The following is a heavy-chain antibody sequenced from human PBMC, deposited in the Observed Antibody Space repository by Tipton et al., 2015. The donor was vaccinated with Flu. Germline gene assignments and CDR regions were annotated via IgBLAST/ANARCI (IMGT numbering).Heavy chain of an antibody. D-gene: IGHD1-14*01. CDR3: ARGGRTALDY. CDR1: GFTLSTYW. V-gene: IGHV3-7*01. CDR2: IKQDGSEK. J-gene: IGHJ4*02. Sequence: SLRLSCAASGFTLSTYWMSWVRQAPGKGLEWVANIKQDGSEKYYLDSVKGRFTISRDNAKNSLYLQMNSLRVEDTAVYYCARGGRTALDYWGQGTLVTVSS.